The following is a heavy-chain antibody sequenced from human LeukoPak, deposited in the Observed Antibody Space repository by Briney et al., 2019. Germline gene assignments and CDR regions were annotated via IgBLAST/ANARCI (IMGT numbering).Heavy chain of an antibody. J-gene: IGHJ6*03. D-gene: IGHD3-10*01. CDR1: GFTFSDYY. CDR2: ISSSGSTI. CDR3: ASGSGSYRTPYYYMDV. V-gene: IGHV3-11*01. Sequence: KPGGSLRLSCAASGFTFSDYYMSWIRQAPGKGLEWVSYISSSGSTIYYADSVKGRFTISRDNAKNSLYLQMNSLRAEDTAVYYCASGSGSYRTPYYYMDVWGTGTTVTVSS.